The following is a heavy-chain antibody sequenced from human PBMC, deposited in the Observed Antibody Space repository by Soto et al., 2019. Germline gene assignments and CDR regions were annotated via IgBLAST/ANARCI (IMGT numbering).Heavy chain of an antibody. Sequence: SETLSLTCTVSGDSISTSTYYWGWIRQPPGKGLEWIGSVYYSGTTYYNPSLKSRVTISVDTSNNQFSLKMSSVTAADTAVYYCARLPLRPHSYYTHVWGKGTTVTVSS. CDR3: ARLPLRPHSYYTHV. CDR2: VYYSGTT. D-gene: IGHD5-12*01. J-gene: IGHJ6*03. V-gene: IGHV4-39*01. CDR1: GDSISTSTYY.